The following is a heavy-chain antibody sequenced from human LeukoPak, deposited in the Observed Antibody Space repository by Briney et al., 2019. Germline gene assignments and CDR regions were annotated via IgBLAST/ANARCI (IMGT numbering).Heavy chain of an antibody. Sequence: GGSLRLSCAASGFTFSSYAMHWVRQAPGKGLEWVAVISYDGSNKYYADSVKGRFTISRDNSKNTLYLQMSSLRAEDTAVYYCARENLVVAATYYFDYWGQGTLVTVSS. CDR1: GFTFSSYA. J-gene: IGHJ4*02. CDR2: ISYDGSNK. V-gene: IGHV3-30*15. CDR3: ARENLVVAATYYFDY. D-gene: IGHD2-15*01.